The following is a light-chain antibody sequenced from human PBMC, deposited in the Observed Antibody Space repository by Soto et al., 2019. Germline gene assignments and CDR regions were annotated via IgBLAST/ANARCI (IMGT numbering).Light chain of an antibody. CDR3: LQYNNWWT. V-gene: IGKV3-15*01. Sequence: DMVMTQSPATLSVSPGARDPLSCRASQSVSSSLAWYQQKPGRSPRLLIYGASTRAIGIPARFSGSGSGTEFTLTISSLQSEDFAVYYCLQYNNWWTFGQGTKVDIK. J-gene: IGKJ1*01. CDR2: GAS. CDR1: QSVSSS.